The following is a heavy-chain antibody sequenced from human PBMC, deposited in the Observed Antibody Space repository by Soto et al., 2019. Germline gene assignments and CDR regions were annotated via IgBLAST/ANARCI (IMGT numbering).Heavy chain of an antibody. J-gene: IGHJ4*02. CDR3: ARTENPSFNFDY. CDR2: IYVADSDT. CDR1: GYTFSNFW. V-gene: IGHV5-51*01. Sequence: GESLKISCEGSGYTFSNFWIGWVRQRPGKGLESMGIIYVADSDTRYSPSFQGHVTISVDKSISTAYLQWSSLKASDTAIYYCARTENPSFNFDYWGQGTLVTVSS.